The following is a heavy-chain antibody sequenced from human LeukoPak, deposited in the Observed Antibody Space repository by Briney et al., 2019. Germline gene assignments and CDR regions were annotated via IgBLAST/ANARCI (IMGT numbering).Heavy chain of an antibody. CDR3: ARSPYCSSTSCYGFYYYYGMDV. CDR1: GGSLSSYY. CDR2: IYTSGST. Sequence: SETLSLTCTVSGGSLSSYYWSWIRQPAGKGLEWIGRIYTSGSTNYSPSLKSRVTMSVDTSKNQFSLKLSSVTAADTAVYYCARSPYCSSTSCYGFYYYYGMDVWGQGTAVTVSS. D-gene: IGHD2-2*01. J-gene: IGHJ6*02. V-gene: IGHV4-4*07.